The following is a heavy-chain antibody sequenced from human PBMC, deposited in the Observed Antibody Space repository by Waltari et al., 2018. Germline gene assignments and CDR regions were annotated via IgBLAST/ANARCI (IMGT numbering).Heavy chain of an antibody. Sequence: QVQLQQWGAGLLKPSETLSLTCAVYGGSFSGYYWSWIRQPPGKGLEWIGEINHSGSTNYNPSLKSRVTISVDTSKNQFSLKLSSVTAADTAVYYCARGGWGYSSYHYWGQGTLVTVSS. V-gene: IGHV4-34*01. CDR3: ARGGWGYSSYHY. J-gene: IGHJ4*02. D-gene: IGHD6-13*01. CDR2: INHSGST. CDR1: GGSFSGYY.